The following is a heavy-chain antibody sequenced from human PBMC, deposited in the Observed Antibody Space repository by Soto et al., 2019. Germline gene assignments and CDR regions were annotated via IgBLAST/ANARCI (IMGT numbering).Heavy chain of an antibody. CDR1: GFTFSSYS. D-gene: IGHD3-9*01. CDR3: ASSPPDVLRYFDWLFDYYGMDV. V-gene: IGHV3-21*01. CDR2: ISSSSSYI. J-gene: IGHJ6*02. Sequence: PGGSLRLSCAASGFTFSSYSMNWVRQAPGKGLEWVSSISSSSSYIYYADSVKGRFTISRDNAKNSLYLQMNSLRAEDTAVYYCASSPPDVLRYFDWLFDYYGMDVWGQGTTVTVSS.